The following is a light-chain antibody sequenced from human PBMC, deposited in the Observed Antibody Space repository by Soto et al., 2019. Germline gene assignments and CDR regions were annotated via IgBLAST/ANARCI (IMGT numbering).Light chain of an antibody. J-gene: IGKJ1*01. Sequence: TQSPSTLSASVGDRVTITCRASQTINKWLAWYQQKRGQAPRLLIHGASNRATGIPDRFSGSGSGTDFTLTITRLEPEDFAVYYCQQYGGSPRTFGQGTKVEVK. V-gene: IGKV3-20*01. CDR1: QTINKW. CDR3: QQYGGSPRT. CDR2: GAS.